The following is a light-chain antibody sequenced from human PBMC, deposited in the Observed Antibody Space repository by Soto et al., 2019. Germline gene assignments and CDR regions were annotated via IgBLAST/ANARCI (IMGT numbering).Light chain of an antibody. V-gene: IGKV3-20*01. CDR2: DAS. CDR1: QSVSKNY. Sequence: EIVLTQSPGTLSLFPGERATLSCRASQSVSKNYLAWYQHKPGQAPRLLIDDASNRATGIPDKFSGSGSGTDFTLTISSLEPEDSAVYYCQQCATAPLTFGQGTKVEIK. CDR3: QQCATAPLT. J-gene: IGKJ1*01.